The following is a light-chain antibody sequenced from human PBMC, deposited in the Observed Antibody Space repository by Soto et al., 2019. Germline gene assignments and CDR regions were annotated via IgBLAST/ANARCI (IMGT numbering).Light chain of an antibody. V-gene: IGKV3-20*01. CDR2: GAS. J-gene: IGKJ1*01. CDR1: QSVSGIY. CDR3: QQYGSSPQGT. Sequence: EIVLTQSPVTLSLSPGETATLSCRAGQSVSGIYLAWYQQRPGQAPRLLIYGASSRATGIPDRFTGSGSGTDFTLTISRLEPEDFAVYYCQQYGSSPQGTFGQGTKVEIK.